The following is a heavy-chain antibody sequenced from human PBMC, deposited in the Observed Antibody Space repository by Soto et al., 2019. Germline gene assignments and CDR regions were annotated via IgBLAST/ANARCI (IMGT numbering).Heavy chain of an antibody. D-gene: IGHD3-22*01. J-gene: IGHJ4*02. V-gene: IGHV3-21*01. Sequence: GGSLRLSCAASGFTFSSYSMNLVRQAPGKGLEWVSSISSSSSYIYYADSVKGRFTISRDNAKNSLYLQMNSLRAEDTAVYYCARVPNYYDSSGYSTWGQGTLVTVSS. CDR3: ARVPNYYDSSGYST. CDR1: GFTFSSYS. CDR2: ISSSSSYI.